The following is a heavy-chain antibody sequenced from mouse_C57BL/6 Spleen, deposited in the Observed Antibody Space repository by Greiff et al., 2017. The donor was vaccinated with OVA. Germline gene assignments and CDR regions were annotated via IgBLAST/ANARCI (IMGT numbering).Heavy chain of an antibody. Sequence: QVQLQQSGAELVKPGASVKMSCKASGYTFTSYWITWVKQRPGQGLEWIGDIYPGSGSTNYNEKFKSKATLTVDTSSSTAYMQLSSLTSEDSAVYYCARRGIYYDYDGSFAYWGQGTLVTVSA. CDR1: GYTFTSYW. J-gene: IGHJ3*01. D-gene: IGHD2-4*01. V-gene: IGHV1-55*01. CDR2: IYPGSGST. CDR3: ARRGIYYDYDGSFAY.